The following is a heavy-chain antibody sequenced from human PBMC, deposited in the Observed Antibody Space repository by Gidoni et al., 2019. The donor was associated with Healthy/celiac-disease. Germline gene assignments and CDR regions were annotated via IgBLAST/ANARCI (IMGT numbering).Heavy chain of an antibody. CDR2: ISYDGSNK. CDR1: GFTFSSSA. J-gene: IGHJ6*02. CDR3: ARDRAFGYSGYEGYYGMDV. V-gene: IGHV3-30*04. D-gene: IGHD5-12*01. Sequence: QVQLVESGGGVVQPGRSLRLSCAASGFTFSSSAMHWVRQAPGKGLEWVAVISYDGSNKYYADSVKGRFTISRDNSKNTLYLQMNSLRAEDTAVYYCARDRAFGYSGYEGYYGMDVWGQGTTVTVSS.